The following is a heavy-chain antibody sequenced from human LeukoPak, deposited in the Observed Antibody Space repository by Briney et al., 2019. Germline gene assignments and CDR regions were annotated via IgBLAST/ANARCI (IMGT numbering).Heavy chain of an antibody. CDR2: ISSGSTK. V-gene: IGHV3-11*01. CDR1: GFTFSGYY. D-gene: IGHD2-2*01. J-gene: IGHJ5*02. Sequence: PGGSLRLSCAASGFTFSGYYMRWIRPAPGKGLVWVLYISSGSTKYYADPVKGRFTISRDNAKNSLYLQMNSLRAEDTSVYYCAREGWSSTSCYVRGPFDPWGQGTLVTVSS. CDR3: AREGWSSTSCYVRGPFDP.